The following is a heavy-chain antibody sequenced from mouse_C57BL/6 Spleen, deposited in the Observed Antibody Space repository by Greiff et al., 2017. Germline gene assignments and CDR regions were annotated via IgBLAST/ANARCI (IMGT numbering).Heavy chain of an antibody. CDR1: GYTFTEYT. CDR2: FYPGSGSI. J-gene: IGHJ1*03. V-gene: IGHV1-62-2*01. D-gene: IGHD4-1*01. CDR3: ARHEEATGTGYVDV. Sequence: VQGVESGAELVKPGASVKLSCKASGYTFTEYTIHWVKQRSGQGLEWIGWFYPGSGSIKYNEKFKDKATLTADKSSSTVYMELSRLTSEDSAVYVCARHEEATGTGYVDVWGTGTTVTVSS.